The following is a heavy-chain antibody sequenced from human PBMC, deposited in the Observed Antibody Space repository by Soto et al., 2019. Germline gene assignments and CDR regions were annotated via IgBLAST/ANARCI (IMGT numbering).Heavy chain of an antibody. D-gene: IGHD3-10*01. J-gene: IGHJ4*02. CDR3: ATGTQNFDY. Sequence: EVQLLQSGGGLVQPGGSLRLSCAASGFTFTTRDMSWVRQAPGKGLQWVSGISGSGGTTYYADSVKGRLTISRDNSKNMLYLQMNSLRDDDTAVYYCATGTQNFDYWGRRTRVTVSS. CDR1: GFTFTTRD. CDR2: ISGSGGTT. V-gene: IGHV3-23*01.